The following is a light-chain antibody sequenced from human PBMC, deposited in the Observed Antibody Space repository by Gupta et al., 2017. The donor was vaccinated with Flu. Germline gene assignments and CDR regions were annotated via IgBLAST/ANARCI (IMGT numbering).Light chain of an antibody. J-gene: IGKJ5*01. Sequence: DIQMTPSPSSLSASVGDRITITCRASQGIINNLAWFQQRPGQAPRPLIHDASSLQTGIPARFSGSGSRTAFTLTINNVQPEDVATYYCQQYNSYPPTFGQGTRLDIK. V-gene: IGKV1-16*01. CDR1: QGIINN. CDR2: DAS. CDR3: QQYNSYPPT.